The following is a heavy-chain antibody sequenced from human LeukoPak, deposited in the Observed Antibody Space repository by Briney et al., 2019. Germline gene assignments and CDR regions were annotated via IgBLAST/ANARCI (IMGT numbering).Heavy chain of an antibody. CDR2: IYSGGST. Sequence: SETLSLTCTVSGGSINSYYWSWIRQPAGKGLEWIGRIYSGGSTNYNPSLKSRGSMSVDTSKNQFSLKLTSVTAADTAVYYCARGYCTSSSCSRFAFDIWGQGTMVTVSS. V-gene: IGHV4-4*07. CDR1: GGSINSYY. J-gene: IGHJ3*02. CDR3: ARGYCTSSSCSRFAFDI. D-gene: IGHD2-2*01.